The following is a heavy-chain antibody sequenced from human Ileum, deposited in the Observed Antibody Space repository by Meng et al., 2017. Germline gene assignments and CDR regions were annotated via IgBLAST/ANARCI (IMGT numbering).Heavy chain of an antibody. CDR3: ASGGALWLRGVVDY. J-gene: IGHJ4*02. V-gene: IGHV4-30-4*01. CDR2: IDYSGST. CDR1: GGSSGASLSSTDYY. D-gene: IGHD5-18*01. Sequence: QVQLRESGPGLVKRSQTAARTCPVSGGSSGASLSSTDYYWTWIRQPPGKGLEWIGNIDYSGSTYYTPSLRSRVTMSLDTSKNQFSLNLTSMTAADTAVYYCASGGALWLRGVVDYWGQGALVTVSS.